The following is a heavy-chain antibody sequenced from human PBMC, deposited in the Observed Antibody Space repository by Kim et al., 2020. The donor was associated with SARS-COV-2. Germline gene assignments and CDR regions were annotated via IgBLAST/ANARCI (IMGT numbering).Heavy chain of an antibody. CDR2: IIPIFGTA. J-gene: IGHJ2*01. D-gene: IGHD4-17*01. V-gene: IGHV1-69*13. CDR1: GGTFSSYA. CDR3: ATAFYGALTHWYFDL. Sequence: SVKVSCKASGGTFSSYAISWVRQAPGQGLEWMGGIIPIFGTANYAQKFQGRVTITADESTSTAYMELSSLRSEDTAVYYCATAFYGALTHWYFDLWGRGTLVTVSS.